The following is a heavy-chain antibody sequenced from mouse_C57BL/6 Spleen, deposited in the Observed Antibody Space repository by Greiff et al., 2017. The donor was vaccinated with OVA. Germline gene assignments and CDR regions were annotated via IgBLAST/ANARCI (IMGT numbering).Heavy chain of an antibody. CDR1: GFTFSSYA. D-gene: IGHD2-1*01. V-gene: IGHV5-9-1*02. CDR2: ISSGGDYI. CDR3: TRDRESYYGNYGAMDY. J-gene: IGHJ4*01. Sequence: EVQLVESGEGLVKPGGSLKLSCAASGFTFSSYAMSWVRQTPETRLEWVAYISSGGDYIYYADTVKGRFTISRDNARNTLYLQMSSLKSEDTAMYYCTRDRESYYGNYGAMDYWGQGTSVTVSS.